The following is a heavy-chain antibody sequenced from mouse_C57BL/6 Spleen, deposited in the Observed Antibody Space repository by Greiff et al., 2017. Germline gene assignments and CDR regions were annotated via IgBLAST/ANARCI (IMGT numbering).Heavy chain of an antibody. Sequence: VQLQQSGAELVRPGASVTLSSKASGYTFTDYEMHWVKQTPVHGLEWIGAIDPETGGTAYNQKFKGKAILTADKSSSPAYMELRSLTSEDSAVYYCTRYYGNSGYFDVWGTGTTVTVSS. V-gene: IGHV1-15*01. CDR2: IDPETGGT. D-gene: IGHD2-1*01. CDR3: TRYYGNSGYFDV. CDR1: GYTFTDYE. J-gene: IGHJ1*03.